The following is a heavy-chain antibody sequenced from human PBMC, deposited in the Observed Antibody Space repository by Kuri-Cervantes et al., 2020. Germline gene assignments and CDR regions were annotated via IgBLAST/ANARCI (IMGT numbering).Heavy chain of an antibody. D-gene: IGHD2-2*01. CDR2: IIPIFGTA. V-gene: IGHV1-69*13. CDR3: ARAIVVVPAALTQRGYYYYYYGMDV. CDR1: GYTFTSYA. J-gene: IGHJ6*02. Sequence: SVKVSCKASGYTFTSYAISWVRQAPGQGLEWMGGIIPIFGTANYAQKFQGRVTITADESTSTAYMELSSLRSEDTAVYYCARAIVVVPAALTQRGYYYYYYGMDVWGQGTTVTVSS.